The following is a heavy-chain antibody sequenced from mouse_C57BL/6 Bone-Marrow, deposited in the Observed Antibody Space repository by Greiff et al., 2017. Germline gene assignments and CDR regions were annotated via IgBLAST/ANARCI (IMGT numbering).Heavy chain of an antibody. D-gene: IGHD2-4*01. CDR1: GFPITSGYY. CDR3: AGGLRGDYAMDY. V-gene: IGHV12-3*01. J-gene: IGHJ4*01. CDR2: ITHSGET. Sequence: QVQLKESGPGLVKPSQSLFLTCSITGFPITSGYYWIWIRQSPGKPLEWMGYITHSGETFYNPSLQSPISITRETSKNQFFLQLNSVTTEDTAMYYCAGGLRGDYAMDYWGQGTSVTVSS.